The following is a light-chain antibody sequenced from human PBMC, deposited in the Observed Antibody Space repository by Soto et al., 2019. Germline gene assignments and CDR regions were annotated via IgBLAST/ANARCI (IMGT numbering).Light chain of an antibody. CDR3: NSRGSRTPYYV. CDR2: EVS. CDR1: SSDIGAYNS. Sequence: QSALTQPASVSGSPGQSITISCTGTSSDIGAYNSVSWYQQYPGRAPKLMIYEVSNRPSGVSARFSASKSGNTASLTISGLQADDEADYYHNSRGSRTPYYVFGTGTKVTVL. J-gene: IGLJ1*01. V-gene: IGLV2-14*01.